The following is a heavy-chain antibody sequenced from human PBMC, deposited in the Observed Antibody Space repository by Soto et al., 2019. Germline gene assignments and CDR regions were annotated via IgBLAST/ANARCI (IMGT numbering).Heavy chain of an antibody. Sequence: QVQLQESGPGLVKPSETLSLTCTVSGGDISTYYWTWIRQPAGKGLEWIGRIYSSGSTKYNPSLKSRVTMSLDTSKKQYSLKHSSVTAADTAVYYCARGQRFSDWFDPWGQGTLVTVSS. CDR3: ARGQRFSDWFDP. CDR1: GGDISTYY. J-gene: IGHJ5*02. CDR2: IYSSGST. D-gene: IGHD3-3*01. V-gene: IGHV4-4*07.